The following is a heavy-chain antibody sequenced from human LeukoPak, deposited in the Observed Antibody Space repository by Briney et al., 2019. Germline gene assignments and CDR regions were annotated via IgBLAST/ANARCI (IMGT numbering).Heavy chain of an antibody. V-gene: IGHV3-21*01. J-gene: IGHJ4*02. D-gene: IGHD3-22*01. CDR3: ARGQAFSYDSNGPPFDY. CDR1: GFTFSSYS. Sequence: WGSLSLSCAASGFTFSSYSMTWVRQAPGKGLEWVSSISSSSSYIYYADSMKGRFTIPRDNTKNTLYLQMNSVRAEDTAVYYCARGQAFSYDSNGPPFDYWGQGTLVNVSS. CDR2: ISSSSSYI.